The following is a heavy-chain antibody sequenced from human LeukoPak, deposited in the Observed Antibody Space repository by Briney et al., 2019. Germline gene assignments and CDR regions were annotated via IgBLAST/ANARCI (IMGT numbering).Heavy chain of an antibody. Sequence: PGGSLRLSCAASGFTFSSYGMHWVRQAPCKGLEWVAVISYDGSNKYYADSVKGRFTISRDNSKNTLYLQMNSLRAEDTAVYYCAKDLPEYDYVWGSIDYWGQGTLVTVSS. CDR1: GFTFSSYG. J-gene: IGHJ4*02. CDR2: ISYDGSNK. D-gene: IGHD3-16*01. CDR3: AKDLPEYDYVWGSIDY. V-gene: IGHV3-30*18.